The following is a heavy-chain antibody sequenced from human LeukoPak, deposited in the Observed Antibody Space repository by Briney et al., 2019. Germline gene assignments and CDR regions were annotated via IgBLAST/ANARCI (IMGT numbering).Heavy chain of an antibody. CDR2: ISAYNGNT. V-gene: IGHV1-18*01. Sequence: GASVKVSCKASGYTFTSYGTSWVRQAPGQGLEWMGWISAYNGNTNYAQKLQGRVTMTTDTSTSTAYMELRSLRSDDTAVYYCAREVAGTRADAFDIWGQGTMVTVSS. J-gene: IGHJ3*02. CDR3: AREVAGTRADAFDI. D-gene: IGHD6-19*01. CDR1: GYTFTSYG.